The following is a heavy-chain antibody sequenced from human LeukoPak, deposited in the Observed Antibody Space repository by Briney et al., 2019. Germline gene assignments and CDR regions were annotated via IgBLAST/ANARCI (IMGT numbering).Heavy chain of an antibody. CDR2: IHTSGST. Sequence: SETLSLTCTVTDGSISNSFWNWVRQPPGKGLEWIAYIHTSGSTNYNPAFKSRVTLSVDTSKSQFSLRLNSVTASDTAVYYCANSYDGKIVPFDNWGQGTLVTVSS. J-gene: IGHJ4*02. CDR3: ANSYDGKIVPFDN. CDR1: DGSISNSF. D-gene: IGHD4-23*01. V-gene: IGHV4-4*09.